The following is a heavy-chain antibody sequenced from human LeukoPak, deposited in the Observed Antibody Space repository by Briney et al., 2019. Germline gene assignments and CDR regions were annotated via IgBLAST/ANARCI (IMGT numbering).Heavy chain of an antibody. J-gene: IGHJ4*02. Sequence: GASLRLSCAASGFIFRNYATSWVRQAPGKGLEWVSAITGSGDTTYYADSVKGRFTISRDNSKNKLYVEMNTLRAEDTAVYYCAKWGDYDILTGYYVSDFWGQGTLVTVSS. D-gene: IGHD3-9*01. CDR1: GFIFRNYA. CDR2: ITGSGDTT. CDR3: AKWGDYDILTGYYVSDF. V-gene: IGHV3-23*01.